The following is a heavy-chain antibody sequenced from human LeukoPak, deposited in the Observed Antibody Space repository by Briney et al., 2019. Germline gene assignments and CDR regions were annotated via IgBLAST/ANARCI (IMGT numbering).Heavy chain of an antibody. CDR1: GLTFSSYA. CDR2: ISSNGGST. Sequence: PGGSLRLSCAASGLTFSSYAMNWVRQAPGKGLEWVSAISSNGGSTYYADSVKGRFTISRDNSKNTLYLQMNSLRAEDTAVYYCAKERSITMIRGAPTGDAFDIWGQGTMVTVSS. CDR3: AKERSITMIRGAPTGDAFDI. D-gene: IGHD3-10*01. J-gene: IGHJ3*02. V-gene: IGHV3-23*01.